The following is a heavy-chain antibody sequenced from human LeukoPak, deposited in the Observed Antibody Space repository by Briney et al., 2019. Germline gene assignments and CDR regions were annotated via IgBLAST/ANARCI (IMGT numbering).Heavy chain of an antibody. J-gene: IGHJ4*02. D-gene: IGHD5-24*01. V-gene: IGHV1-46*01. CDR3: ARETRRVEMATITLDY. CDR2: INPSGGST. Sequence: INPSGGSTSYAQKFQGRVTMTRDTSTSTVYMELSSLRSEDTAVYYCARETRRVEMATITLDYWGQGTLVTVSS.